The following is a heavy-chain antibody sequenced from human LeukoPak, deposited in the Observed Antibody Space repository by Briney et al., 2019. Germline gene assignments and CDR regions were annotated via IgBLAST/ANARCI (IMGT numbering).Heavy chain of an antibody. Sequence: GGSLRLSCAASGFTFSSYGMPWVRQAPGKGLEWVAFIRYDGSNKYYADSVKGRFTISRDNSKNTLYLQMNSLRAEDTAVYYCAKDWEYCSSTSRYSRRRVFDPWGQGTLVTVSS. CDR2: IRYDGSNK. J-gene: IGHJ5*02. CDR1: GFTFSSYG. D-gene: IGHD2-2*01. V-gene: IGHV3-30*02. CDR3: AKDWEYCSSTSRYSRRRVFDP.